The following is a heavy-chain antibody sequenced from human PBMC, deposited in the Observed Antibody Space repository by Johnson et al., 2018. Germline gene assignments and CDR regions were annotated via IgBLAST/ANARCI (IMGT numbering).Heavy chain of an antibody. D-gene: IGHD5-18*01. CDR2: LNPSGGST. CDR1: GYTFTSYY. J-gene: IGHJ3*02. CDR3: ARVKTGYSYGHHHDAFDI. V-gene: IGHV1-46*01. Sequence: QVQLVQSGAEVKKPGSSXKVSCKASGYTFTSYYMHWVRPAPGPGLEWMGILNPSGGSTSYAQKFQGRVTLTRDTSTSTVYMELSSLRSEDTAVYYCARVKTGYSYGHHHDAFDIWGQGTMVSVSS.